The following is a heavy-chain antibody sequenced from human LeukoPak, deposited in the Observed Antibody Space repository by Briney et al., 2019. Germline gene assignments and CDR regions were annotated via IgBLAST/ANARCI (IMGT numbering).Heavy chain of an antibody. J-gene: IGHJ4*02. D-gene: IGHD3-3*01. CDR2: INPNSGGT. V-gene: IGHV1-2*02. CDR3: ARDPVRFLEWSSGFDY. CDR1: GYTFTCYY. Sequence: ASVKVSCKASGYTFTCYYMHWVRQAPGQGLEWMGWINPNSGGTNYAQKFQGRVTMTRDTSISTAYMELSRLRSDDTAVYYCARDPVRFLEWSSGFDYWGQGTLVTVSS.